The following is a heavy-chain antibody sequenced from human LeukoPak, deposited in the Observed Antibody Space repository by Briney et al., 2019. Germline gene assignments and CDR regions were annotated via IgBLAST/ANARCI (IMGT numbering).Heavy chain of an antibody. CDR2: IYYSGST. CDR3: ARDREETDWYFDL. Sequence: SETLSLTCTVSGGSISSYYWSWIRQPPGKGLEWIGYIYYSGSTNYNPSLKSRVTISVDTSKNQFSLKLSSVTAADTAVYYCARDREETDWYFDLRGRGTLVTVSS. J-gene: IGHJ2*01. CDR1: GGSISSYY. V-gene: IGHV4-59*01.